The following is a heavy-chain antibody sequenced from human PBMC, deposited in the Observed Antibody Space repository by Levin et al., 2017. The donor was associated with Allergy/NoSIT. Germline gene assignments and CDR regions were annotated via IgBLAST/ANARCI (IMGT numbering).Heavy chain of an antibody. CDR2: INSDGRSI. CDR3: ARVSAAGNRWFDP. V-gene: IGHV3-74*01. J-gene: IGHJ5*02. D-gene: IGHD6-13*01. CDR1: GFTFNNYW. Sequence: GESLKISCAASGFTFNNYWMHWVRQAPGKGLVWVSRINSDGRSISYADSVKGRFTTSRDNDKSTVYLQMNSLRVEDTAVYYCARVSAAGNRWFDPWGQGTLVTVSS.